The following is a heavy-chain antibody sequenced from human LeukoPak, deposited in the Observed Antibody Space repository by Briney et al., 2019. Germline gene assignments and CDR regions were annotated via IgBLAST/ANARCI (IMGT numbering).Heavy chain of an antibody. Sequence: QAGGSLRLSCAASGFTFSTYWMHWVRQAPGKGLVWVSRINPDGTTTSYADSVKGRFTISRDNAKNSLYLQMNSLRAEDTAVYYCARGYCSGSSCYSGFYFDYWGQGALVTVSS. CDR2: INPDGTTT. J-gene: IGHJ4*02. V-gene: IGHV3-74*01. D-gene: IGHD2-15*01. CDR3: ARGYCSGSSCYSGFYFDY. CDR1: GFTFSTYW.